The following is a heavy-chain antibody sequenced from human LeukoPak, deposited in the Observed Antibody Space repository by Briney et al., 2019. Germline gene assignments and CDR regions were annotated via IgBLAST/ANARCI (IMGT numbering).Heavy chain of an antibody. CDR3: ASPIRAHEAFDI. J-gene: IGHJ3*02. CDR1: GGSFSSYY. CDR2: IYYSGST. Sequence: SETLSLTCAVYGGSFSSYYWGWIRQPPGKGLEWIGSIYYSGSTYYNPSLKSRVTISVDTSKNQFSLKLSSVTAADTAVYYCASPIRAHEAFDIWGQGTMVTVSS. V-gene: IGHV4-39*01.